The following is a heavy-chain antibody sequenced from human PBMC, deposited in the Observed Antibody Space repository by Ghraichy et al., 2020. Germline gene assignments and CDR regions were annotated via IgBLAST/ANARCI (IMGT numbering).Heavy chain of an antibody. CDR1: GYTFTSYD. J-gene: IGHJ6*02. Sequence: ASVNVSCKASGYTFTSYDINWVRQATGQGLEWMGWMNPNSGNTGYAQKFQGRVDMTRNTSISTAYMELSSLRSEDTAVYYCARKEPSITIFGVVIVPRAGGMDVWGPGTTVTV. V-gene: IGHV1-8*01. CDR2: MNPNSGNT. D-gene: IGHD3-3*01. CDR3: ARKEPSITIFGVVIVPRAGGMDV.